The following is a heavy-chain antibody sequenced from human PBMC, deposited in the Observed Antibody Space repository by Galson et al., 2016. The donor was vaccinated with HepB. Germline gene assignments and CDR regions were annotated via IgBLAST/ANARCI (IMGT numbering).Heavy chain of an antibody. D-gene: IGHD3-10*01. CDR2: LSWNSNYN. J-gene: IGHJ4*02. CDR1: GFTFEDHA. Sequence: SLRLSCAGSGFTFEDHAMHWVRQVPGKGLEWVSGLSWNSNYNGYADSVKGRFSISRDNAKNSLYLQMNSLRAEDTAVYYCVRSCRTSFGASLCYFDSWGQGTLVTVSS. V-gene: IGHV3-9*01. CDR3: VRSCRTSFGASLCYFDS.